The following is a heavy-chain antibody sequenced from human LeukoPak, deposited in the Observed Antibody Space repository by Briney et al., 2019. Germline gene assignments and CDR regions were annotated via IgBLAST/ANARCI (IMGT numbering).Heavy chain of an antibody. V-gene: IGHV3-48*02. Sequence: GGSLRLSCAASGFTFSSYSMNWVRQAPGKGLEWVSYISSGSNTIFYADSVKGRFTISRDNAKNSLFLQVNSLRDEDTAVYYCARGSYYAPYYFDYWGQGTLVTVSS. CDR1: GFTFSSYS. CDR2: ISSGSNTI. CDR3: ARGSYYAPYYFDY. D-gene: IGHD1-26*01. J-gene: IGHJ4*02.